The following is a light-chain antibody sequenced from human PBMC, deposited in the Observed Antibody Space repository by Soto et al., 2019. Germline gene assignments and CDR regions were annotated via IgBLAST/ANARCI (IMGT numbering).Light chain of an antibody. CDR2: KAS. CDR1: QRISSW. CDR3: QQYNSYPYT. J-gene: IGKJ2*01. Sequence: DIQMTQSPSTLTSSVGDRVTFTCRASQRISSWLAWYQQKPGTAPKLLISKASGLQSGVPSRFSGLGSGTEFSLIISNLQPNDSATYYCQQYNSYPYTFGQGTNLEIK. V-gene: IGKV1-5*03.